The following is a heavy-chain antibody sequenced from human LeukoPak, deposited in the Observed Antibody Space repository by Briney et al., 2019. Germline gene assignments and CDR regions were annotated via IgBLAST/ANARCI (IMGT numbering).Heavy chain of an antibody. D-gene: IGHD3-22*01. Sequence: GGSLRLSCAASGLTFSTYWMHWVRQAPGKGLVWVSRIKSDGSTNYADSVKGRFTISRDNAKNKVPLQMNSLRPEDTGVDYCSRAPYEIGGYYPEYFRHWGQGTLVTVSS. CDR3: SRAPYEIGGYYPEYFRH. V-gene: IGHV3-74*01. J-gene: IGHJ1*01. CDR2: IKSDGST. CDR1: GLTFSTYW.